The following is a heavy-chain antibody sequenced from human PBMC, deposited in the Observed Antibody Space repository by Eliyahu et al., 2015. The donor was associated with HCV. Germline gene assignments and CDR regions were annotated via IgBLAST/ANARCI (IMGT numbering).Heavy chain of an antibody. Sequence: QVQLVESGGXAVQPGXSLXLSCXASGFTFRTYGMHWVRQAPGKGLEWVAIIWYDGSKKDYADSVKGRFTISRDNSKNMVYLQMNNVRDHDTAVYYCARRERSHLDYWGQGTLVTVSS. CDR1: GFTFRTYG. CDR3: ARRERSHLDY. V-gene: IGHV3-33*01. J-gene: IGHJ4*02. CDR2: IWYDGSKK.